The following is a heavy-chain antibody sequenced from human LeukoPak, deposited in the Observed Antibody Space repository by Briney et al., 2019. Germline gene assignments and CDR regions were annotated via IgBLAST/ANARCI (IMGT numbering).Heavy chain of an antibody. J-gene: IGHJ4*02. Sequence: GGSLRLSCSASGFTFSSYAMHWVRQAPGKGLEYVSAISSNGGSTYYADSVKGRFTISRDNSKNTLYLQMSSLGAEDTAVYYCVIGPHSSSPYWGQGTLVTVSS. CDR2: ISSNGGST. V-gene: IGHV3-64D*06. CDR1: GFTFSSYA. D-gene: IGHD6-6*01. CDR3: VIGPHSSSPY.